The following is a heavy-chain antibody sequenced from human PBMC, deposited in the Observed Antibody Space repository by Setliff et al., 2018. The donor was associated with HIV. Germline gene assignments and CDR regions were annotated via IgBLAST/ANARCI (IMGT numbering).Heavy chain of an antibody. Sequence: SETLSLTCAVYGGSFSAYYWSWIRQPPGKGLEWIGEINHRGRTRYNPSLKSRVTISVETSKNQFSLRVNSVTAADTAVFYCARGGYSYGFGRHRAYFQYWGQGTQVTVSS. CDR1: GGSFSAYY. J-gene: IGHJ1*01. V-gene: IGHV4-34*01. CDR3: ARGGYSYGFGRHRAYFQY. D-gene: IGHD5-18*01. CDR2: INHRGRT.